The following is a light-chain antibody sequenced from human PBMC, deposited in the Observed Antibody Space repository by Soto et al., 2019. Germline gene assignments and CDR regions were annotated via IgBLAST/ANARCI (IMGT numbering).Light chain of an antibody. Sequence: DIQMTQSPSTLSASVGDRVTITCRASQSISSWLAWYQQKPGKAPKLLIYKASTLESGVPSRFSGSGSGTEVSLIISCMQPEDFAVYYCQQYFGSYTFSFGQGTKLEIK. CDR2: KAS. V-gene: IGKV1-5*03. CDR1: QSISSW. J-gene: IGKJ2*01. CDR3: QQYFGSYTFS.